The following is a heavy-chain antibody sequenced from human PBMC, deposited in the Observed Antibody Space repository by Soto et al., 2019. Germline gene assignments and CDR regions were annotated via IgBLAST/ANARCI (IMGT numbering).Heavy chain of an antibody. D-gene: IGHD3-16*01. CDR2: IWYDGSDK. J-gene: IGHJ4*02. CDR1: GFTFSGFG. V-gene: IGHV3-33*01. Sequence: GGSLRLSCAASGFTFSGFGMHWVRQAPGKGLEWVAIIWYDGSDKYYADSVRGRFTISRDNSKNTLYLQMNSLRAEDTAVYHCAFGNLSYYFDFWGQGTPVTVSS. CDR3: AFGNLSYYFDF.